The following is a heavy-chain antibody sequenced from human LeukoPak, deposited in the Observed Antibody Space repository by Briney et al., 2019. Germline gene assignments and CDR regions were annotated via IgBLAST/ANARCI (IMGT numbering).Heavy chain of an antibody. V-gene: IGHV1-46*01. D-gene: IGHD3-22*01. Sequence: ASVKVFRKASGYTFTSYYMHWVRQAPGQGLEWMGIINPSGCSTSYAQKFQGRVTMTRDMSTSTVYMELSSLRSEDTAVYYCATVDYDSSGYYDYWGQGTLVTVSS. CDR2: INPSGCST. CDR1: GYTFTSYY. J-gene: IGHJ4*02. CDR3: ATVDYDSSGYYDY.